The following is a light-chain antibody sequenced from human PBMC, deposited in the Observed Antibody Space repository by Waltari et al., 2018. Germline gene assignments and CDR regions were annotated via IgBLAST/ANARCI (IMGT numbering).Light chain of an antibody. CDR2: GAS. CDR3: QHHFRLPAT. J-gene: IGKJ1*01. CDR1: QSISRY. Sequence: IMLTQSPGTLSLSPGERATLSCRASQSISRYLAWYQQNPGQAPRLLIYGASTRATGIPDRFSGSGSGTDFSITISGLEPEDSAVYYCQHHFRLPATFGQGTKVEIK. V-gene: IGKV3-20*01.